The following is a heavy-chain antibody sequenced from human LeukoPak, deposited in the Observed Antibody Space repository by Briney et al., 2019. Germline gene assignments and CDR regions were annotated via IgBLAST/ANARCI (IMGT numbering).Heavy chain of an antibody. V-gene: IGHV4-59*01. D-gene: IGHD6-13*01. CDR1: GGSISSYY. CDR2: IYYSGST. Sequence: SETLSLTCTVSGGSISSYYWSWIRQLPGKGLEWIGYIYYSGSTNYNPSLKSRVTISVDTSKNQFSLKLSSVTAADTAVYYCARVSSGYSSREFGYWGQGTLVTVSS. J-gene: IGHJ4*02. CDR3: ARVSSGYSSREFGY.